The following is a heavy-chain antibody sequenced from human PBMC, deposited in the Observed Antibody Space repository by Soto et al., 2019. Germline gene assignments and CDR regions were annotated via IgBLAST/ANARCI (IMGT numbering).Heavy chain of an antibody. Sequence: GGSLRPSCAASGFIFSHYGMHWVRQAPGKGLEWVAAILHNGTNKYYADSVKGRFTISRDNSKNTLYLQINSLRAEDTAHYYCAKDRYYYDSSLQNWGQGALVTVSS. D-gene: IGHD3-22*01. CDR1: GFIFSHYG. CDR3: AKDRYYYDSSLQN. V-gene: IGHV3-30*18. J-gene: IGHJ4*02. CDR2: ILHNGTNK.